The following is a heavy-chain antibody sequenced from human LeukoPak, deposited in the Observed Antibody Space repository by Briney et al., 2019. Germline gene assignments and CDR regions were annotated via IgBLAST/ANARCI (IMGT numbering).Heavy chain of an antibody. CDR2: ISPNSGGT. CDR3: AKDRAVATIGGVDY. D-gene: IGHD5-12*01. Sequence: ASVKVSCKASGYTFTSYYMHWVRQAPGQGLEWMGWISPNSGGTNYAHKFQGRVTMTRDTSISTAYMELSSLRSDDTAVYYCAKDRAVATIGGVDYWGQGTLVTVSS. V-gene: IGHV1-2*02. J-gene: IGHJ4*02. CDR1: GYTFTSYY.